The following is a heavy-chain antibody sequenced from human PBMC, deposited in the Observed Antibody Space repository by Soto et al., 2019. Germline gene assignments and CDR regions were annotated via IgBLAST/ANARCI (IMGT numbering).Heavy chain of an antibody. CDR1: RFTFSNYW. CDR3: ARGWGANSMTYDM. Sequence: GGSLRLSCAASRFTFSNYWMHWVRQVPGKRPMWVSRINKDGSTTDYSDSVKGRFSMSRDNGKNTLYLQMNSLRAEDTAVCYCARGWGANSMTYDMWGQGTMVTVSS. D-gene: IGHD2-15*01. CDR2: INKDGSTT. V-gene: IGHV3-74*01. J-gene: IGHJ3*02.